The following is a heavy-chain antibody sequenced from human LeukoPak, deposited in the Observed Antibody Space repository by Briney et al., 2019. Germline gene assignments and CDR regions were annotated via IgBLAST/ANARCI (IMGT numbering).Heavy chain of an antibody. D-gene: IGHD3-10*01. V-gene: IGHV3-9*01. Sequence: PGGSPRLSCAASGFTFDDYAMHWVRRAPGKGLEWVSGISWNSGSIGYADSVKGRFTISRDNAKNSLYLQMNSLRAEDTALYYCAKGTGSYIHDAFDIWGQGTMVTVSS. J-gene: IGHJ3*02. CDR2: ISWNSGSI. CDR1: GFTFDDYA. CDR3: AKGTGSYIHDAFDI.